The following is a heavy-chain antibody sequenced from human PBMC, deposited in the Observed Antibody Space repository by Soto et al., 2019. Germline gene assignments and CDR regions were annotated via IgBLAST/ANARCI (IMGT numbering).Heavy chain of an antibody. CDR3: VRGPNTRYLVTTWDD. Sequence: EVQLVESVGGLVQPGGSMSLSCVVSGFTFSDHYMDWVHHARGKGLEWVGRIRNKANSYTTVYAASVKGRFTISRADSNNSMYLQMNSLNSQDPALYYSVRGPNTRYLVTTWDDWGQGTLVTVSS. V-gene: IGHV3-72*01. CDR1: GFTFSDHY. CDR2: IRNKANSYTT. D-gene: IGHD4-17*01. J-gene: IGHJ4*02.